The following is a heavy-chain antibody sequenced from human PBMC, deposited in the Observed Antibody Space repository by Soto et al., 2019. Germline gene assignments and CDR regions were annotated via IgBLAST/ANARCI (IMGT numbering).Heavy chain of an antibody. D-gene: IGHD6-19*01. J-gene: IGHJ6*02. CDR2: VIPIFGTA. CDR3: ARASDSIAVAVTAFTSMDG. CDR1: GGTFSSYA. Sequence: QVQLVQSGAEVKKPGSSVKVSCKASGGTFSSYAISWVRQAPGQGLEWMGGVIPIFGTANYAQKFQGRVTLTADESTRTAYMEQSRLGSEDTAVYCCARASDSIAVAVTAFTSMDGWGQGATVTVSS. V-gene: IGHV1-69*12.